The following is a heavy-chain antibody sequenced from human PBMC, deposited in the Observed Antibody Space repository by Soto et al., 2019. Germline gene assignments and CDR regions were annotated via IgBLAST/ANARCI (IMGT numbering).Heavy chain of an antibody. J-gene: IGHJ4*02. V-gene: IGHV1-69*12. CDR3: ATTSRGYTAFFEF. D-gene: IGHD5-12*01. Sequence: VQLVQSGAEVKKPGSSVKVSCKTSGDTFGTFAINWIRQAPGRGLEWLGGGVPVFGTPNYAPDFQGRVTITADESANTSFMEVTSLRSDDAAIYSCATTSRGYTAFFEFWGLGTLVIVSS. CDR2: GVPVFGTP. CDR1: GDTFGTFA.